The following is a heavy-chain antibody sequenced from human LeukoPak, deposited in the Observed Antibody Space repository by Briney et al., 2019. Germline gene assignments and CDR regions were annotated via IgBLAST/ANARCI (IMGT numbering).Heavy chain of an antibody. CDR1: GGSISSSYWS. Sequence: TLSLTCTVSGGSISSSYWSWIRQPPGKALEWLALIYWDDDKRYSPPLKSRLTVTKDTSKNQVVLTLTNVNPVDTATYYCAYRGVAAANWLDPWGQGTLVTVSS. CDR2: IYWDDDK. V-gene: IGHV2-5*02. J-gene: IGHJ5*02. CDR3: AYRGVAAANWLDP. D-gene: IGHD6-13*01.